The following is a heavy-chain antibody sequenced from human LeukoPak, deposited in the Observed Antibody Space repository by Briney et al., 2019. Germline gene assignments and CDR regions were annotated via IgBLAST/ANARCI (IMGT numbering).Heavy chain of an antibody. Sequence: GGSLRLSCAASGFTFADYGMSWVHQAPGKGLEWVSGINWNGDNTPYADSVKGRFTISRDNAKNSLYLKMNSLRAEDTALYYCAREAYYYASGSYIYWFDPWGQGTLVTVSS. V-gene: IGHV3-20*04. CDR3: AREAYYYASGSYIYWFDP. J-gene: IGHJ5*02. CDR2: INWNGDNT. CDR1: GFTFADYG. D-gene: IGHD3-10*01.